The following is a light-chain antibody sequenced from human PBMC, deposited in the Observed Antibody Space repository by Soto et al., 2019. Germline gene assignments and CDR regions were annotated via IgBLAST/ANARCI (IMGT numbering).Light chain of an antibody. J-gene: IGLJ1*01. CDR3: SSYTTSNTRPIV. CDR2: DVS. V-gene: IGLV2-14*03. Sequence: QSVLTQPASVSGSPGQSINISCTGTSSDVGGYNYVSWYQHHPGKAPKLIIYDVSNRPSGVSNPFSGSKSGNTASLTISGLQPEDEADYYFSSYTTSNTRPIVFGTGTKVTVL. CDR1: SSDVGGYNY.